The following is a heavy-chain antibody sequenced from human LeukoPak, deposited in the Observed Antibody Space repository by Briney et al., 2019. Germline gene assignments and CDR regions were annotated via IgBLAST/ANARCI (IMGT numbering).Heavy chain of an antibody. CDR2: ISVRSNYI. V-gene: IGHV3-21*01. CDR1: GYTFSSYS. D-gene: IGHD3-22*01. Sequence: GGSLRLSCLASGYTFSSYSINWVRQAPGKGLEWVSYISVRSNYIYYADSVRGRFRISRDDARDSLYLQMNSLRAEDTAVYYCVRLRRNSDTSGFYYYYDFWGQGTLVTVSS. J-gene: IGHJ4*02. CDR3: VRLRRNSDTSGFYYYYDF.